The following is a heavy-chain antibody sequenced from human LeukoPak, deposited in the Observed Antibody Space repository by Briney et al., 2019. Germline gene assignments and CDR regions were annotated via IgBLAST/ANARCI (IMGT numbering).Heavy chain of an antibody. V-gene: IGHV4-34*01. D-gene: IGHD4-17*01. CDR3: ARVMTTVTTQYMDV. CDR2: INHSGST. Sequence: PSETLSLTCAVCGGSFSGYYWSWIRQPPGKGLEWIGEINHSGSTNYNPSPKSRVTISVDTSKNQFSLKLSSVTAADTAVYYCARVMTTVTTQYMDVWGKGTTVTVSS. CDR1: GGSFSGYY. J-gene: IGHJ6*03.